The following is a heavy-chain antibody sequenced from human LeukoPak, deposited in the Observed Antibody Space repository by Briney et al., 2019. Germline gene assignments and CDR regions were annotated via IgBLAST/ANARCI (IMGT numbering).Heavy chain of an antibody. D-gene: IGHD2-21*02. J-gene: IGHJ4*02. Sequence: PGRSLRLSCAASEFTFSTYGMHWVRQTPGKGLEWVAVISYDGSVIYYADSVKGRFTISRDNSKNTLYLQMNSLRAEDTAVYYCAKDRRYVVAVTGYWGQGTLVTVSS. CDR1: EFTFSTYG. V-gene: IGHV3-30*18. CDR3: AKDRRYVVAVTGY. CDR2: ISYDGSVI.